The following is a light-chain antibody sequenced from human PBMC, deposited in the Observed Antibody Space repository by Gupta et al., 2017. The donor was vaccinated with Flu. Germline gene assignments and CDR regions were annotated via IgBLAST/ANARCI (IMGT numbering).Light chain of an antibody. Sequence: QSPSSLSASVGDRVTITCQASQDVSKYLNWYQVKPGKAPKLLIYEAFSGSGTGTNFVFTISSLQPEDFATYYCLQYDTLPLTYGGGTKVDI. CDR2: EA. CDR1: QDVSKY. CDR3: LQYDTLPLT. V-gene: IGKV1-33*01. J-gene: IGKJ4*01.